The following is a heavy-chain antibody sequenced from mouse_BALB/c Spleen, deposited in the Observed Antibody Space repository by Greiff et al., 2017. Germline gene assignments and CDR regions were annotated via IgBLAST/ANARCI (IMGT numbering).Heavy chain of an antibody. CDR3: TTLIYYAFAY. CDR1: GYSFTGYY. D-gene: IGHD2-1*01. Sequence: LVKTGASVKISCKASGYSFTGYYMHWVKQSHGKSLEWIGYISCYNGATSYNQKFKGKATFTVDTSSSTAYIQFNSLTSEDSAVYYCTTLIYYAFAYWGQGTLVTVSA. CDR2: ISCYNGAT. V-gene: IGHV1S34*01. J-gene: IGHJ3*01.